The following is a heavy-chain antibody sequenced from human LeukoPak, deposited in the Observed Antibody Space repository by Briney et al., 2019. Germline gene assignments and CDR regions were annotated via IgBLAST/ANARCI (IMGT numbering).Heavy chain of an antibody. CDR1: GGSFSGYY. V-gene: IGHV4-34*01. CDR2: INHSGST. Sequence: PSETLSLTCAVYGGSFSGYYWSWIRQPPGKGLEWIGEINHSGSTNYNPSLKSRVTISVDTSKNQFSLKLSSVTAADMAVYYCARFSGSLGWFDPWGQGTLVTVSS. CDR3: ARFSGSLGWFDP. J-gene: IGHJ5*02. D-gene: IGHD3-10*01.